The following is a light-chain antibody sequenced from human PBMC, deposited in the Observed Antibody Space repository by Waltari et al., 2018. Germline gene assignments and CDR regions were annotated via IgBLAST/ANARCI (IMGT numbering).Light chain of an antibody. CDR1: QSISSY. CDR2: PAS. Sequence: DIQMTQSPSSLSASVGDRVTITCRASQSISSYLNWYQQKPGKAPKLLIYPASSLQSGVPSRFRGSGSGTDITLTISSLQPEDFSTYYCQQSYSTLIPFRHRTRLEIK. CDR3: QQSYSTLIP. V-gene: IGKV1-39*01. J-gene: IGKJ5*01.